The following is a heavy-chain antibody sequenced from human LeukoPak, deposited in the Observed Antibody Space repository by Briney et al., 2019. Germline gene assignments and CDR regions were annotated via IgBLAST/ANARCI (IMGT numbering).Heavy chain of an antibody. V-gene: IGHV4-30-2*01. CDR1: GGSISSGDYY. CDR2: IYHSGST. CDR3: ARGGDFDWLGFDP. J-gene: IGHJ5*02. Sequence: SQTLSLTCTVSGGSISSGDYYWSWIRQPPGKGLEWIGYIYHSGSTYYNPSLKSRVTISVDRSKNQFSLKLSSVTAADTAVYYCARGGDFDWLGFDPWGQGTLVTVSS. D-gene: IGHD3-9*01.